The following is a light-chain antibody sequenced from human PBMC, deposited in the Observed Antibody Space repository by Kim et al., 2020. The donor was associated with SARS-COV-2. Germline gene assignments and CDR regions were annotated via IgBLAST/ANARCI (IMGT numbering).Light chain of an antibody. J-gene: IGLJ1*01. CDR2: NNN. CDR1: SSNIGSNP. CDR3: AAWDDSLNGYV. V-gene: IGLV1-44*01. Sequence: QPVLTQPPSASGTPGQRVTISCSGSSSNIGSNPVNWYQQLPYNNNQRPSGVPDRFSGSKSGTSASLAISGLQSEDEADYYCAAWDDSLNGYVFGTGT.